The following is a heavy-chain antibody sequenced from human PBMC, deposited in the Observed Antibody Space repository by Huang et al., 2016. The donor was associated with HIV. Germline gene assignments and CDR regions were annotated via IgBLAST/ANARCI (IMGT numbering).Heavy chain of an antibody. CDR1: GGSFSGYY. Sequence: QVQLHQWGAGLLKPSETLSLTCAVYGGSFSGYYWSWIRQPPGKGLAWIGEITHSGSTNYNPSLKRRVTISEETSKNQFSLKLSSVTAADTAVYYCARAPHYGSGSYYYWGQGTLVTVSS. D-gene: IGHD3-10*01. CDR3: ARAPHYGSGSYYY. CDR2: ITHSGST. V-gene: IGHV4-34*01. J-gene: IGHJ4*02.